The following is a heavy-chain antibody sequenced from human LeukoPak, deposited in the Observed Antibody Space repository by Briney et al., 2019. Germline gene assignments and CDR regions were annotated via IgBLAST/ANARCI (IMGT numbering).Heavy chain of an antibody. V-gene: IGHV3-15*01. D-gene: IGHD6-6*01. CDR3: TTPTPVDSSSSQY. CDR1: GFTFSNAW. CDR2: IKSKTDGGTT. Sequence: PGGSLRLSCAASGFTFSNAWMSWVRQAPGKGLEWVGRIKSKTDGGTTDYAAPVKGRFTISRDDSKNTLYLQMNSLKTEDTAVYYCTTPTPVDSSSSQYWGQGTLVTVSS. J-gene: IGHJ4*02.